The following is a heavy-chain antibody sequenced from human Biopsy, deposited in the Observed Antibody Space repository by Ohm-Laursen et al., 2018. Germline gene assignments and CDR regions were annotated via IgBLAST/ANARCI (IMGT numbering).Heavy chain of an antibody. CDR3: ARGPHSGSHSCFDY. J-gene: IGHJ4*02. CDR1: GGTFSNYG. CDR2: IIPMFGTA. D-gene: IGHD1-26*01. Sequence: SVKVSCKTPGGTFSNYGVNWVRQAPGQGLEWMGGIIPMFGTANYAQMFQGRVTISADESTSTSYMELSSLTTEDTAIYYCARGPHSGSHSCFDYWGRGTLVTASS. V-gene: IGHV1-69*13.